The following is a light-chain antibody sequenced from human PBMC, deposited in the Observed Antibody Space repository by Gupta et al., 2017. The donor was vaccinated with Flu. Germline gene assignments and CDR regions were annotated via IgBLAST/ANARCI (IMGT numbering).Light chain of an antibody. CDR3: QQGRA. CDR2: EAS. Sequence: LTQSPATLSLSPGERATLSCRASQSVSNYLAGYQQKPGQAPRLFIYEASHRATGIPARFSGSGSGTDFTLTISSLEPEDFAGYDGQQGRAFGQGTRLEIK. V-gene: IGKV3-11*01. CDR1: QSVSNY. J-gene: IGKJ5*01.